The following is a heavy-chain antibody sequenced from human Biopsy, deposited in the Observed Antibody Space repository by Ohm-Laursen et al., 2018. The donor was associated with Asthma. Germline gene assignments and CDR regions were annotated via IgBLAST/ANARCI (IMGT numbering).Heavy chain of an antibody. V-gene: IGHV3-33*05. CDR2: MSYDGSIK. D-gene: IGHD3-10*01. Sequence: RSLRLSCAASGFTFSSYGMDWVRQAPGKGLEWVALMSYDGSIKDYADSVKGRLTISRDNSMNTLYLHMNSLRIEDTAVYYCARGLDYSGRSGFDYWGQGTLVTVSS. CDR3: ARGLDYSGRSGFDY. J-gene: IGHJ4*02. CDR1: GFTFSSYG.